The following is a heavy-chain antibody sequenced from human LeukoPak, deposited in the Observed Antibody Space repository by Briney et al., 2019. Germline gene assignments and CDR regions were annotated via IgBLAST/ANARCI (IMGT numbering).Heavy chain of an antibody. Sequence: GGSLRLSCAASGFTFSSYAMHWVRQAPGKGLEWVAVISYDGSNKYYADSVKGRFTISRDNSKNTLYLQMNSLRAEDTAVYYCARVNFYCYDSSGYYDYWGQGTLVTVSS. CDR1: GFTFSSYA. CDR3: ARVNFYCYDSSGYYDY. D-gene: IGHD3-22*01. CDR2: ISYDGSNK. V-gene: IGHV3-30-3*01. J-gene: IGHJ4*02.